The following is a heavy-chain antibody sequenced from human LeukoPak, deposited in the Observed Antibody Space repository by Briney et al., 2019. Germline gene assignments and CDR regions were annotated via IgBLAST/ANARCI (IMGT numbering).Heavy chain of an antibody. D-gene: IGHD3-16*01. CDR2: IIPIFGTA. V-gene: IGHV1-69*13. CDR1: GGTFSSYA. Sequence: ASVKVSCKASGGTFSSYAISWVRQAPGQGLEWMGGIIPIFGTANYAQKFQGRVTITADESTSTAYMELSSLRSEDTAAYYCALLGGPATGKGYWGQGTLVTVSS. J-gene: IGHJ4*02. CDR3: ALLGGPATGKGY.